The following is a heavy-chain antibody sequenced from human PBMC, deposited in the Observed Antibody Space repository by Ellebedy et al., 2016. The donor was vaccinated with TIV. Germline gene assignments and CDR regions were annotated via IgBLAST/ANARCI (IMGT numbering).Heavy chain of an antibody. CDR3: ARGAGTTVGYYFDY. J-gene: IGHJ4*02. D-gene: IGHD1-1*01. V-gene: IGHV4-59*12. CDR1: GGSISSYY. Sequence: MPSETLSLTCTVSGGSISSYYWSWIRQPPGKGLEWIGYIYYSGSTNYNPSLKSRVTISVDTSKNQFSLKLSSVTAADTAVYYCARGAGTTVGYYFDYWGQGTLVTVSS. CDR2: IYYSGST.